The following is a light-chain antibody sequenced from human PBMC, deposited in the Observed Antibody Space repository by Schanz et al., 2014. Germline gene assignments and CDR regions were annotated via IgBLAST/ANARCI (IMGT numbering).Light chain of an antibody. CDR2: GAS. V-gene: IGKV3D-15*01. CDR1: QSVSSN. CDR3: QQYSNWPLT. Sequence: EIVMTQSPAILSVSPGERATLSCRASQSVSSNLAWYQQKPGQTPRLLISGASTRATGIPARFSGSGSGTDFTLTISSLQSEDFAVYYCQQYSNWPLTFGGGTKVEIK. J-gene: IGKJ4*01.